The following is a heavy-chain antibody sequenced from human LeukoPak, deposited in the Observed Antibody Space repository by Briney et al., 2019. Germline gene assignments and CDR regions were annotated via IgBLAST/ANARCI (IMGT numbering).Heavy chain of an antibody. CDR1: GYTFTSYG. J-gene: IGHJ5*02. Sequence: ASVKVSCKASGYTFTSYGISWVRQAPGQGLEWMGWISAYNGNTNYAQKLQGRVTMTTDTSTSTAYMELRSLRSDDTAVYYCARNMITFGGVLFRRFDPWGQGTLVTVSS. D-gene: IGHD3-16*01. V-gene: IGHV1-18*01. CDR2: ISAYNGNT. CDR3: ARNMITFGGVLFRRFDP.